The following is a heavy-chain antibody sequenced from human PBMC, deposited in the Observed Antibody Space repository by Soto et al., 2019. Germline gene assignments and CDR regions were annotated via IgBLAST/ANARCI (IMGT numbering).Heavy chain of an antibody. Sequence: QVQLVESGGGVVQPGRSLRLSCAASGFIFRNFGMHWVRRAPGKGLEWVATISGDGNDKYYPDSMKGRFTISRDNFENTLYLQLNSLRPEDTAVYHCVQGASTAHQPLDSWGQGVLVTVSS. CDR2: ISGDGNDK. V-gene: IGHV3-30*03. CDR3: VQGASTAHQPLDS. D-gene: IGHD1-26*01. J-gene: IGHJ4*02. CDR1: GFIFRNFG.